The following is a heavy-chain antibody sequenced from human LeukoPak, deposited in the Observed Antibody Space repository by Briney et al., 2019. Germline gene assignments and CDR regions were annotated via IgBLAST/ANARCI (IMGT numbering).Heavy chain of an antibody. D-gene: IGHD2-2*01. J-gene: IGHJ4*02. CDR2: INPNSGGT. CDR3: ASEGYCSSTSCLDY. Sequence: ASVTVSCKASGYTFTGYYLHWVRQAPGQGLEWMGWINPNSGGTNYAQKFQGRVTMTRDTSISTAYMELSRLRSDDTAVYYCASEGYCSSTSCLDYWGQGTLVTVSS. V-gene: IGHV1-2*02. CDR1: GYTFTGYY.